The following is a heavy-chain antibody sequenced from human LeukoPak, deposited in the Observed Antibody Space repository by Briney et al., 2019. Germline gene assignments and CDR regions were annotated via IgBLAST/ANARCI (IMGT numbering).Heavy chain of an antibody. CDR3: AKGTAESSGWYEGYFDY. Sequence: PGGSLRLSCAASGFTFSSYAMNWVRQAPGKGLEWVSAISGSGGSTYYADSVKGRFTISRDNSKNTLYLQMNSLRAEDTAVYYCAKGTAESSGWYEGYFDYWGQGTLVTVSS. CDR2: ISGSGGST. CDR1: GFTFSSYA. V-gene: IGHV3-23*01. D-gene: IGHD6-13*01. J-gene: IGHJ4*02.